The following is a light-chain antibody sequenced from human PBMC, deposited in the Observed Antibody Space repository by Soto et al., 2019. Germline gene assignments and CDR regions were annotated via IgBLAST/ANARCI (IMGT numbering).Light chain of an antibody. CDR2: DAS. CDR3: QQYNTWPLT. CDR1: QSVYSN. J-gene: IGKJ3*01. Sequence: ETVMTQSPATLSVSPGERPTLSCRASQSVYSNLAWYQQRPGQAPRLHIYDASTRATGIPARFSGSGSGTEFTLTISSLQSEDFAVYYCQQYNTWPLTFGPGTKVDIK. V-gene: IGKV3-15*01.